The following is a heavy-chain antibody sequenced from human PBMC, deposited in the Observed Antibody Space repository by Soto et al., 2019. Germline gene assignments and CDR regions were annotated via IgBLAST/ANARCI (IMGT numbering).Heavy chain of an antibody. J-gene: IGHJ4*02. Sequence: SVKVSCKASGFTFTNSAVQWVRQARGQRLEWIGWIVVGSGDTNYAQKFQERVTITRDMSTSTAYMEMRSLRSEDTAAYYCARESEMAFGYWGQGTLVTVSS. V-gene: IGHV1-58*01. CDR3: ARESEMAFGY. D-gene: IGHD3-10*01. CDR1: GFTFTNSA. CDR2: IVVGSGDT.